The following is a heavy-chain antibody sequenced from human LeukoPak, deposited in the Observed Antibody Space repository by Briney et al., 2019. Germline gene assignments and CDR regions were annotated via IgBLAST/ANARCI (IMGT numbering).Heavy chain of an antibody. CDR2: IKQDGSEM. D-gene: IGHD5-18*01. CDR1: GFTFSNYW. CDR3: ARDFRNSYGPTSYYFDY. Sequence: GGSLRLSCAASGFTFSNYWMNWVRQAPGKGLEWVANIKQDGSEMYSVDSVKGRFTISRDNAKNSLYLQMNSLRAEDTAVYYCARDFRNSYGPTSYYFDYWGQGTLVTVSS. V-gene: IGHV3-7*04. J-gene: IGHJ4*02.